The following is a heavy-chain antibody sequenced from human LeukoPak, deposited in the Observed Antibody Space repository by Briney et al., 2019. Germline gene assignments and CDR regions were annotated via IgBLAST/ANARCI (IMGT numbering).Heavy chain of an antibody. CDR3: ARAHPYSRRYNIYYYYGMDV. Sequence: GGSLRLSCAASGFTFSSYAMHWVRQAPGKGLEWVAVISYDGSNKYYADSVKGRFTISRDNSKNTLYLQMNNLRAEDTAVYYCARAHPYSRRYNIYYYYGMDVWGQGTAVTVSS. CDR1: GFTFSSYA. V-gene: IGHV3-30-3*01. J-gene: IGHJ6*02. D-gene: IGHD2-2*02. CDR2: ISYDGSNK.